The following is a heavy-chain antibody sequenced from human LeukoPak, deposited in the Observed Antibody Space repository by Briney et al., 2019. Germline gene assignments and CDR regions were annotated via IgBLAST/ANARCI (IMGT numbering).Heavy chain of an antibody. CDR2: MYYSGST. V-gene: IGHV4-30-4*01. Sequence: SETLSLTCTVSGGSISSGDYYWSWIRQPPGKGLEWIAYMYYSGSTYYNPSLKSRATMSADTSKNQLSLKLSSVTAADTAVYYCARPYYYDSRIDPWGQGILVTVSS. D-gene: IGHD3-22*01. CDR3: ARPYYYDSRIDP. J-gene: IGHJ5*02. CDR1: GGSISSGDYY.